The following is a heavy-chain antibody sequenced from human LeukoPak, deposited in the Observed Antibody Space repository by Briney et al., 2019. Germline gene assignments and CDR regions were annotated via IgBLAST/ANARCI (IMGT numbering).Heavy chain of an antibody. CDR3: ARRAVAGDFDY. Sequence: ASVKVSCKASGYTFTGYYMHWVRQAPGQGLEWMGIINPSGGSTSYAQKFQGRVTMTRDTSTSTVYMELSSLRSEDTAVYYCARRAVAGDFDYWGQGTLVTVSS. D-gene: IGHD6-19*01. V-gene: IGHV1-46*01. CDR2: INPSGGST. CDR1: GYTFTGYY. J-gene: IGHJ4*02.